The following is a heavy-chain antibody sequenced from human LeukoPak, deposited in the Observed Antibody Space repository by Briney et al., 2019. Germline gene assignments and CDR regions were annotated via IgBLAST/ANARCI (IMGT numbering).Heavy chain of an antibody. CDR2: IYPGDSDT. J-gene: IGHJ6*02. D-gene: IGHD2/OR15-2a*01. V-gene: IGHV5-51*01. Sequence: GESLKISCKGSGYSFTSYWIGWVRQMPGKGLEWMGIIYPGDSDTRYSPSFQGQVTISADKSISTAYLQWSSLKASDTAMYYCARHLRTKYSIGYGMDVWGQGTTVTVSS. CDR3: ARHLRTKYSIGYGMDV. CDR1: GYSFTSYW.